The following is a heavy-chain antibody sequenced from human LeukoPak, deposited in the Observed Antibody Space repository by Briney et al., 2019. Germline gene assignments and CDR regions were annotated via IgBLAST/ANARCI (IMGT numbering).Heavy chain of an antibody. CDR1: GFTFGSRW. J-gene: IGHJ4*02. CDR2: IKEDGSDK. CDR3: ARDFDY. Sequence: GGSLRLSCAASGFTFGSRWMSWVRQAPGKGLEWVGNIKEDGSDKYYVDSVRGRFTISRDNAKNSLYLQMNNLRAEDTAVYYCARDFDYWGQGTLVTVSS. V-gene: IGHV3-7*01.